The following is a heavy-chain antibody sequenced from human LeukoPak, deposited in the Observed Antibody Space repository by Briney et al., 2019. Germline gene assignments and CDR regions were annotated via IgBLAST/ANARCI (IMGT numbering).Heavy chain of an antibody. Sequence: GGSLRLSCAASGFTFSTYSMNWVRQAPGKGLEWVSSISSSSTNIYYADSVKGRFTISRDNAKNSLYLQMNSLRAEDTAVYYCTRDQGRYCTSGSCYNYFDYWGQGTLVTVSS. V-gene: IGHV3-21*01. CDR3: TRDQGRYCTSGSCYNYFDY. D-gene: IGHD2-15*01. J-gene: IGHJ4*02. CDR2: ISSSSTNI. CDR1: GFTFSTYS.